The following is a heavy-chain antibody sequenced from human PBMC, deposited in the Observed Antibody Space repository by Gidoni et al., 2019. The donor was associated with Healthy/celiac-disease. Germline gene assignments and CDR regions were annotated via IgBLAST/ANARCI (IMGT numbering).Heavy chain of an antibody. J-gene: IGHJ4*02. CDR1: GFTFRSYA. V-gene: IGHV3-23*01. Sequence: EVQLLESGGGLVQPGGSLRLSCAASGFTFRSYAMSWVRQAPGTGLGWLSAISGGGGSTYYADSVRGRFTISRDNSKNTLYLQMNSLRAEDTAVYYCAKVPAVYSSGWYDYFDYWGQGTLVTVSS. CDR3: AKVPAVYSSGWYDYFDY. D-gene: IGHD6-19*01. CDR2: ISGGGGST.